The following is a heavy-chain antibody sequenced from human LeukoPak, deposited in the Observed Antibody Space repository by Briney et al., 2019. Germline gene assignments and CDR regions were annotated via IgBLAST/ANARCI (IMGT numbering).Heavy chain of an antibody. CDR3: ARGTLWFPIDY. CDR1: GFTFSGYA. D-gene: IGHD3-10*01. J-gene: IGHJ4*02. Sequence: GGSLRLSCAASGFTFSGYAMSWVRQAPGKGLEWVSSISSSSSYIYYADSVKGRFTISRDNAKNSLYLQMNSLRAEDTAVYYCARGTLWFPIDYWGQGTLVTVSS. V-gene: IGHV3-21*01. CDR2: ISSSSSYI.